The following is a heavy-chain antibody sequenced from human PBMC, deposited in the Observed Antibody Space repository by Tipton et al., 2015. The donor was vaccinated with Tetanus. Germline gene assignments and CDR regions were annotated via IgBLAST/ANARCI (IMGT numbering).Heavy chain of an antibody. CDR1: GASVSSGGYY. Sequence: TLSLTCSVSGASVSSGGYYLSWIRQHPGKGLEWIGYIYTSGNTYYNPSLKSRLSISVDTSKNQFSLKLSSVTAADTAVYYCVTYSYDSGRNTFDYWGQGTLVTVSS. V-gene: IGHV4-31*03. CDR3: VTYSYDSGRNTFDY. D-gene: IGHD3-10*01. CDR2: IYTSGNT. J-gene: IGHJ4*02.